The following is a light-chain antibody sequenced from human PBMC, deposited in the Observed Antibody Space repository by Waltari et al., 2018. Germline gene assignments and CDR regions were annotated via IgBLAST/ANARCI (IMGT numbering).Light chain of an antibody. CDR1: NIGGHN. J-gene: IGLJ1*01. CDR3: QVWDSGSDHYV. Sequence: SYGLTSPPSLALAPGQTARLSGDGHNIGGHNLTWYQHKPGQAPVLVVSDDGDRPSGIPERSSGSNSGNPATLTISRVDAGDEADYYCQVWDSGSDHYVFGTVTKVTVL. V-gene: IGLV3-21*02. CDR2: DDG.